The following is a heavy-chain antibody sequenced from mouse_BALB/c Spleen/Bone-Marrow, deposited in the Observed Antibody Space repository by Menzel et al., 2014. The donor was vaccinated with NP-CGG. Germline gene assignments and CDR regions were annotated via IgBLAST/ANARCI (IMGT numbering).Heavy chain of an antibody. CDR2: INPDSSTI. Sequence: EVKLQESGGGLVQPGGSLKLSRAASGFDFSRYWMSWVRQAPGKGLEWIGEINPDSSTINYTPSLKDKFIISRDNAKNTLYLQMSKVRSEDTALYYCASLHYYGFFAYWGQGTLVTVSA. CDR3: ASLHYYGFFAY. D-gene: IGHD1-2*01. V-gene: IGHV4-1*02. CDR1: GFDFSRYW. J-gene: IGHJ3*01.